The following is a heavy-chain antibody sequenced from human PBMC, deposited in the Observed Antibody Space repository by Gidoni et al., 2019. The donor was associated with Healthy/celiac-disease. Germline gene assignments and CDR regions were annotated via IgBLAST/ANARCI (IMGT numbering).Heavy chain of an antibody. CDR1: GFTLADYA. Sequence: EVQLVESGGGLVQPGRSLRLSCAASGFTLADYAMHWVRQAPGKGLEWVSGISWNSGSIGYADSVKGRFTISRDNAKNSLYLQMNSLRAEDTALYYCAKDRLIFGVVPTFDYWGQGTLVTVSS. J-gene: IGHJ4*02. CDR3: AKDRLIFGVVPTFDY. CDR2: ISWNSGSI. V-gene: IGHV3-9*01. D-gene: IGHD3-3*01.